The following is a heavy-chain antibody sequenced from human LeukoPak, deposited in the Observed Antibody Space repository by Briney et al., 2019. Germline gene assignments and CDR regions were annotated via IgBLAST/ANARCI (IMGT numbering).Heavy chain of an antibody. J-gene: IGHJ4*02. V-gene: IGHV4-34*01. CDR3: ARLTRIFRMRRGYFDY. CDR2: INHSGST. CDR1: GGSFSGYY. Sequence: PSETLSLTCAVYGGSFSGYYWSWIRQPPGKGLEWIGEINHSGSTSYNPSLKSRVTISVDTSKNQFSLKLSSVTAADTAVYYCARLTRIFRMRRGYFDYWGQGTLVTVSS. D-gene: IGHD2/OR15-2a*01.